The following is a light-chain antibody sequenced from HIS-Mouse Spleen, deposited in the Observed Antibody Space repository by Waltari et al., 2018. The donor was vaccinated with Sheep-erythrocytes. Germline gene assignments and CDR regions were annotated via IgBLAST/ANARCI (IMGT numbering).Light chain of an antibody. J-gene: IGLJ3*02. CDR2: EGS. CDR1: SSDVGSYNL. Sequence: QSALTQPRSVSGSPGQSVTISCTGTSSDVGSYNLVSWYQQHPGKAPKLMIYEGSKRPSGVSNRFPGSKSGNTASLTISGLQAEDEADYYCCSYAGSSTPWVFGGGTKLTVL. V-gene: IGLV2-23*01. CDR3: CSYAGSSTPWV.